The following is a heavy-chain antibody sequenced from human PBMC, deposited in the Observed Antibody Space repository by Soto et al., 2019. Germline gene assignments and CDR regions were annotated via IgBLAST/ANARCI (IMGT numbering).Heavy chain of an antibody. D-gene: IGHD3-22*01. Sequence: QVQLVQSGAEVKKPGSSVKVSCKASGGTFSSYAISWVRPAPGQGLEWMGGIISIFGTADYAQKFQGRVTSTAYESTSTAYMELSSLRSDDTAVYYCARRDYDSSGYYDVGYWGQGNLVTVSS. J-gene: IGHJ4*02. V-gene: IGHV1-69*12. CDR1: GGTFSSYA. CDR3: ARRDYDSSGYYDVGY. CDR2: IISIFGTA.